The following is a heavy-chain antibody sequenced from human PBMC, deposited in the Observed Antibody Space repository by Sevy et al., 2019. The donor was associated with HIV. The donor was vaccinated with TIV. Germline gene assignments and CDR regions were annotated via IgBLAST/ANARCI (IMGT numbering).Heavy chain of an antibody. CDR1: GFTFSSYA. CDR3: VKDLRYSSGWTEH. V-gene: IGHV3-64D*06. CDR2: ISSNGGST. Sequence: GGSLRLSCSASGFTFSSYAMHWARQAPGKGLEYVSAISSNGGSTYYADSVKGRFTISRDNSKNTLYLQMSSLRAEDTAMYYCVKDLRYSSGWTEHWGQGTLVTVSS. D-gene: IGHD6-19*01. J-gene: IGHJ4*02.